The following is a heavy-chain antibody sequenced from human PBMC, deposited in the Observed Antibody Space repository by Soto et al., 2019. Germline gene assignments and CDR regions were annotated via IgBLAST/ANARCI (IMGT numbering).Heavy chain of an antibody. Sequence: EVQLVESGGGLVKPGGSLRLSCAASGFTFSSYSMNWVRQAPGKGLEWVSSISSSSSYIYYADSVKGRFTISRDNAKNSLYLQMNSLRAEDTAVYYCARDYPDIIVVVAGRFDYWGQGTLVTVSS. CDR2: ISSSSSYI. CDR3: ARDYPDIIVVVAGRFDY. CDR1: GFTFSSYS. J-gene: IGHJ4*02. D-gene: IGHD2-15*01. V-gene: IGHV3-21*01.